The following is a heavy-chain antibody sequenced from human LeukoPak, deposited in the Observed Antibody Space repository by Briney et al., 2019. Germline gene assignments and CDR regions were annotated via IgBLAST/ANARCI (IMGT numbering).Heavy chain of an antibody. CDR2: VDPEDGET. D-gene: IGHD3-3*01. V-gene: IGHV1-69-2*01. Sequence: ASVRVSCKVSGYTFTDYYMHRVQQAPGKGLEWMGLVDPEDGETIYAEKFQGRVTITADTSTDTAYMELSSLRSEDTAVYYCATARGHLSRYYDFWSGYLYWGQGTLVTVSS. CDR3: ATARGHLSRYYDFWSGYLY. J-gene: IGHJ4*02. CDR1: GYTFTDYY.